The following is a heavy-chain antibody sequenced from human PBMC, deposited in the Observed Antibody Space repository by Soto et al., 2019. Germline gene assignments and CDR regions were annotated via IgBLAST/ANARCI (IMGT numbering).Heavy chain of an antibody. D-gene: IGHD3-16*02. CDR2: ISAYNGNT. V-gene: IGHV1-18*01. CDR1: GYTFTNYG. J-gene: IGHJ4*02. Sequence: GASVKVSCKASGYTFTNYGVSWVRQAPGQGLEWMGWISAYNGNTNYAQKLQGRVTITADKSTSTAYMELSSLRSEDTAVYYCARSYYDYVWGSYRSAHFDYWGQGTLVTVSS. CDR3: ARSYYDYVWGSYRSAHFDY.